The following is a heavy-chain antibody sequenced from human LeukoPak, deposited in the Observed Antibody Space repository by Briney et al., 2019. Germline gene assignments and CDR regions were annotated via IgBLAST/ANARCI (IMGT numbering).Heavy chain of an antibody. CDR3: VRDRVYYYDSSGYYSLTGYYYGMDV. D-gene: IGHD3-22*01. Sequence: SETLSLTCTVSGGSISSADNYWSWIRQPPGKGLEWIGYIYHSGTTDCNPSLKSRITISVDMSKNQFSLKLSSVTAADTAVYYCVRDRVYYYDSSGYYSLTGYYYGMDVWGQGTTVTVSS. CDR2: IYHSGTT. CDR1: GGSISSADNY. J-gene: IGHJ6*02. V-gene: IGHV4-30-4*01.